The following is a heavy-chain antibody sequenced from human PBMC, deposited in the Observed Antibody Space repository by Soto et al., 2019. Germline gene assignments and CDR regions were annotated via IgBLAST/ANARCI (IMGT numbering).Heavy chain of an antibody. D-gene: IGHD5-12*01. V-gene: IGHV4-34*01. CDR2: INHSGST. CDR1: GGSFSGYY. J-gene: IGHJ4*02. Sequence: SETLSLTCAVYGGSFSGYYWSWIRQPPGKGLEWIGEINHSGSTNYNPSLKSRVTISVDTSKNQFSLKLSSVTAADTAVYYCARGPFRMQVARRGFDYWGQGTLVTVSS. CDR3: ARGPFRMQVARRGFDY.